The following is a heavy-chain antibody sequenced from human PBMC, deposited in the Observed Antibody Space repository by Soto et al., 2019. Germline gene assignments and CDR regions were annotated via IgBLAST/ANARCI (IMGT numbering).Heavy chain of an antibody. Sequence: GGSLRLSCAASGFTFSSYGMHWVRQAPGKGLEWVAVISYDGSNKYYADSVKGRFTISRDNSKNTLYLQMNSLRAEDTAVYYCAKSPWSGYYTFDYWGQGTLVTVS. CDR2: ISYDGSNK. CDR1: GFTFSSYG. D-gene: IGHD3-3*01. V-gene: IGHV3-30*18. J-gene: IGHJ4*02. CDR3: AKSPWSGYYTFDY.